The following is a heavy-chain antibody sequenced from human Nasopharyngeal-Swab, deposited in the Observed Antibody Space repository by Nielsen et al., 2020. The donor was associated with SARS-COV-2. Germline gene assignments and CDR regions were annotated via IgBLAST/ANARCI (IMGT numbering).Heavy chain of an antibody. CDR3: ARGEGAVDY. CDR2: IYDSGST. D-gene: IGHD1-26*01. J-gene: IGHJ4*02. CDR1: GGPIRSSHW. Sequence: LSCAVSGGPIRSSHWWSWVRHPPGKGLEWIGEIYDSGSTNYNPFLKSRLTISVDKSKNQFSLKLRSVTAADTAVYYCARGEGAVDYWGQGTLVTVSS. V-gene: IGHV4-4*02.